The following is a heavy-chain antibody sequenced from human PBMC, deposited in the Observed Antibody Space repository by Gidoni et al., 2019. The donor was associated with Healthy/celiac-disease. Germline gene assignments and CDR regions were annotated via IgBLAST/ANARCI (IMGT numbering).Heavy chain of an antibody. D-gene: IGHD3-22*01. CDR3: AREAITMIVVVIAGAFDI. J-gene: IGHJ3*02. CDR2: ISYDGSNK. Sequence: GFTFSSYAMHWVRQAPGKGLEWVAVISYDGSNKYYADSVKGRFTISRDNSKNTLYLQMNSLRAEDTAVYYCAREAITMIVVVIAGAFDIWGQGTMVTVSS. CDR1: GFTFSSYA. V-gene: IGHV3-30*01.